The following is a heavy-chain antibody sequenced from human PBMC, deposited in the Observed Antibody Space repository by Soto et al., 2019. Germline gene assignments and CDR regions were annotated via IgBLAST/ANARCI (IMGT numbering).Heavy chain of an antibody. J-gene: IGHJ5*02. CDR2: VYSGGST. D-gene: IGHD2-8*01. CDR1: GFTVSSNY. CDR3: ARERDGHNPNWFDL. V-gene: IGHV3-53*01. Sequence: GGSLRLSCAVSGFTVSSNYMSWVRQPPGKGPEWVSDVYSGGSTYYADSVKGRFTISRDNSKNTLYLQMNSLRAEDTAVYYCARERDGHNPNWFDLWGQGTLVTVSS.